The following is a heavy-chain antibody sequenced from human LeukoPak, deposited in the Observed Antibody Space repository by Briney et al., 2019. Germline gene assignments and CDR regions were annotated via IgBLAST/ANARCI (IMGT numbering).Heavy chain of an antibody. D-gene: IGHD2-15*01. CDR2: IRYDGSNK. J-gene: IGHJ4*02. CDR1: GFTFSRYG. CDR3: ARYRNAFDY. Sequence: GGSLRLSCAASGFTFSRYGMHWVRQPPGRGLEWVAFIRYDGSNKHYADSVKGRFTISRDNSKHTLFLQMNSVRAEDTALYYCARYRNAFDYWGQGALVTISS. V-gene: IGHV3-30*02.